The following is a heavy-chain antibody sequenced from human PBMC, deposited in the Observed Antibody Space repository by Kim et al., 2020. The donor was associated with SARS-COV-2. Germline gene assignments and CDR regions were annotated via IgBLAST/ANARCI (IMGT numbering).Heavy chain of an antibody. CDR3: ARDPQGRGPYGMDV. D-gene: IGHD3-10*01. V-gene: IGHV3-74*01. J-gene: IGHJ6*02. Sequence: ADSVKGRFTISRDNAKNTLYLQMNSLIAEDTAVYYCARDPQGRGPYGMDVWGQGTTVTVSS.